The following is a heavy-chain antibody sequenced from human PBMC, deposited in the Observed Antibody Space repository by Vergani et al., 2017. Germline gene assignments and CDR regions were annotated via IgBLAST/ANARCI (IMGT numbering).Heavy chain of an antibody. Sequence: QVQLQQWGAGLLKPSETLSLTCAVYGGSFSGYYWSWIRQPQGKGLEWIGEINPSGRTNNNPSLESRVTISVDTLENQFSLKLTSVTAADTAVYYCARNGEYWGQGTLVTVSS. CDR3: ARNGEY. V-gene: IGHV4-34*01. J-gene: IGHJ4*02. CDR1: GGSFSGYY. CDR2: INPSGRT.